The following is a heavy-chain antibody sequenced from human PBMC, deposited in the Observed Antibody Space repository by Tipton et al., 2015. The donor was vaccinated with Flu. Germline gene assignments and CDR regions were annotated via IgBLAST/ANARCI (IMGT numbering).Heavy chain of an antibody. D-gene: IGHD4-17*01. V-gene: IGHV3-53*01. J-gene: IGHJ4*02. CDR2: IYSGGCT. CDR3: ASRRGGDYPYFDY. CDR1: GFSVSSNY. Sequence: GSLRLSCAASGFSVSSNYMSWVRQAPGKGLEWVSVIYSGGCTYYADSVKGRFTISRDNSKLYLQMNSLRAEDTAVYYCASRRGGDYPYFDYWGQGTLVTVSS.